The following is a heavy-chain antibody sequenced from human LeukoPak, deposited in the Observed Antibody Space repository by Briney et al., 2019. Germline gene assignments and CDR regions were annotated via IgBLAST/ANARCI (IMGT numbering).Heavy chain of an antibody. V-gene: IGHV4-59*08. CDR2: IYYSGST. CDR3: ARGGTDFDY. Sequence: SETLSLTCTVSGGSISSHYWSWIRQPPGKGLEWIGHIYYSGSTNYNPSLASRVTISVDTSKNQFSLKLSSVTATDTALYYCARGGTDFDYWGQGTLVTVSS. D-gene: IGHD2-15*01. J-gene: IGHJ4*02. CDR1: GGSISSHY.